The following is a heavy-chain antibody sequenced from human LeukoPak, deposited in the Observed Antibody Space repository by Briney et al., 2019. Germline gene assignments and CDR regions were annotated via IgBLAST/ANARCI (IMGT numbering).Heavy chain of an antibody. Sequence: SETLSLTCTVSGGSISSSSYYWGWIRQPPGKGLEWIGSIYYSGSTYYNPSLKSRVTISVDTSKNQFSLKLSSVTAADTAVYYCASLWDDILTGYYRSTRDAFDIWGQGTMVTVSS. V-gene: IGHV4-39*07. CDR3: ASLWDDILTGYYRSTRDAFDI. J-gene: IGHJ3*02. CDR2: IYYSGST. CDR1: GGSISSSSYY. D-gene: IGHD3-9*01.